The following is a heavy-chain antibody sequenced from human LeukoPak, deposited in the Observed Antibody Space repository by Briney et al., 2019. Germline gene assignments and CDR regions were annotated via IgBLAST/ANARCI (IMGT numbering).Heavy chain of an antibody. CDR1: GFTFTSHV. CDR3: VREGLERRTNFDY. J-gene: IGHJ4*02. V-gene: IGHV3-64D*06. CDR2: ISMNVQTT. D-gene: IGHD1-1*01. Sequence: PGRSLRLSCSASGFTFTSHVMHWVRQAPGKGLQYVSGISMNVQTTYYAGSVKGRFTISRDSSKNTVYLQMNSPTAEDTAVYYCVREGLERRTNFDYWGQGTLVSVSS.